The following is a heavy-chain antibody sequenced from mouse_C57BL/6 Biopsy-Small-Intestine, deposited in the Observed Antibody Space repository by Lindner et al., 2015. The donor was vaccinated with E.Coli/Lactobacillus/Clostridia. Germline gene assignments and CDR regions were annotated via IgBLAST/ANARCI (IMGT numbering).Heavy chain of an antibody. D-gene: IGHD1-1*01. J-gene: IGHJ1*03. CDR1: GFNIKDDY. V-gene: IGHV14-4*01. CDR3: TTGYYYGSSYWYFDV. CDR2: IDPENGDT. Sequence: VQLQESGAELVRPGASVKLSCTASGFNIKDDYMHWVKQRPEQGLEWIGWIDPENGDTEYASKFQGKATITADTSSNTAYLQLSSLTSEDTAVYYCTTGYYYGSSYWYFDVWATGTTVTVSS.